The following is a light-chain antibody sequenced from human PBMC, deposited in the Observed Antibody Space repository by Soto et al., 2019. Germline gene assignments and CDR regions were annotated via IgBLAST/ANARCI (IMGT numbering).Light chain of an antibody. Sequence: DIQMPQSPSSLSASVGDTVSITCRAGQTFNNYLNWYQHKPGKVPKLLIYAATALQSGVPSRFSASASGTDFTLTIINVQPEDCGTYYCQQSYSIPRTFGQGTKVEIK. CDR1: QTFNNY. CDR3: QQSYSIPRT. J-gene: IGKJ1*01. CDR2: AAT. V-gene: IGKV1-39*01.